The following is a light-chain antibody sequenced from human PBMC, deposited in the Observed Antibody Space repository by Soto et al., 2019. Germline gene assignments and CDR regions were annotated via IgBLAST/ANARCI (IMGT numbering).Light chain of an antibody. V-gene: IGKV1-12*01. J-gene: IGKJ5*01. CDR2: DAS. CDR3: QQLNSFPIT. Sequence: DIHITHSPSSVSASVGDRVTITCRASQGISSWLAWYQQKPEKAPKLVIYDASSLQSGVPSRFSGSGSGTEFTLTITSLQPEDFATYYCQQLNSFPITFGQGTRLEIK. CDR1: QGISSW.